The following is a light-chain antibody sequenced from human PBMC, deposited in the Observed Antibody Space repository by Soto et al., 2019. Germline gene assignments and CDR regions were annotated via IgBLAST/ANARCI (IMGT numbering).Light chain of an antibody. J-gene: IGKJ3*01. CDR2: DAS. CDR3: QQANSFPLT. CDR1: QSISTW. Sequence: DIQMTQSPSTLSASVGDRVTITCRASQSISTWLAWYQQKPGKAPKLLIFDASSLESGVPSRFSGSGSWTDFTLTISSLQPEDFATYYCQQANSFPLTFGPGTKVDIK. V-gene: IGKV1-12*01.